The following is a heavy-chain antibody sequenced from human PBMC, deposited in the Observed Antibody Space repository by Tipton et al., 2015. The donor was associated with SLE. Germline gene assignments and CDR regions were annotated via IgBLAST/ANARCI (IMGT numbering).Heavy chain of an antibody. V-gene: IGHV1-2*06. CDR2: MNPNSGVT. Sequence: QLVQSGAEVKKPGASVTVSCKASGYMFTSYGISWVRQAPGQGLEWMGRMNPNSGVTNYAQKFQGRVTMTRDMSTNTAYMALSSLTSDDTAVYFCARARNNFDYWGQGTLVIVSS. CDR3: ARARNNFDY. J-gene: IGHJ4*02. D-gene: IGHD1/OR15-1a*01. CDR1: GYMFTSYG.